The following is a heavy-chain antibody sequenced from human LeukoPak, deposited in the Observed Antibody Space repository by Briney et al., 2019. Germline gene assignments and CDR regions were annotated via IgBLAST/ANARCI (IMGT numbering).Heavy chain of an antibody. J-gene: IGHJ4*02. CDR3: ARMREPYGSAHLEL. Sequence: NPGGSLRLSCAASGFIFSSCSMNWVRQAPGKGLEWVSSISGSSFYINYADSVRGRFTISRNNAENSVYLQMNSLRDEDTAVYYCARMREPYGSAHLELWGQGALVTVST. CDR2: ISGSSFYI. V-gene: IGHV3-21*01. CDR1: GFIFSSCS. D-gene: IGHD3-10*01.